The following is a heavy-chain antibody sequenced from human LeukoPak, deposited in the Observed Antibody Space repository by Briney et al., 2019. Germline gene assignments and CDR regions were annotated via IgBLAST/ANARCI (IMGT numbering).Heavy chain of an antibody. D-gene: IGHD6-13*01. CDR1: GGSVSSTTSY. J-gene: IGHJ6*03. CDR2: IFYTGST. V-gene: IGHV4-39*07. Sequence: SETLSLTCTVSGGSVSSTTSYWGWIRQPPGKGLEWIGTIFYTGSTYYNPSLKSRLTISVDTSKNQVSLRLTSVTAADTAVYYCARDLGAVYSYYMDVWGKGTTVTVSS. CDR3: ARDLGAVYSYYMDV.